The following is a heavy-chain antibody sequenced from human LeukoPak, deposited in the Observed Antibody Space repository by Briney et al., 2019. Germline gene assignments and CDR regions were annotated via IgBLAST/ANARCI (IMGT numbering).Heavy chain of an antibody. Sequence: GASGKVSCKASGYTFTGYYMHWVRQAPGQGLEWMGWINPNSGGTNYAQKFQGRVTMTRDTSSSTAYMELSRLRSDDTAVYYCARGSGGSPDAFDIWGQGTMVTVSS. J-gene: IGHJ3*02. CDR1: GYTFTGYY. D-gene: IGHD2-15*01. CDR3: ARGSGGSPDAFDI. V-gene: IGHV1-2*02. CDR2: INPNSGGT.